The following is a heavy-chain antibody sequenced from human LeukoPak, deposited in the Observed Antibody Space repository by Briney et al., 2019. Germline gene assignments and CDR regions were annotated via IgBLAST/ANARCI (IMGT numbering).Heavy chain of an antibody. V-gene: IGHV1-69*04. Sequence: SVKVSCKASGGTFSSYAISWVRQAPGQGLEWMGRIIPILGIANYAQKFQGRVTITADKSTSTAYMELSSLRSEDTAVYYCASGPDYYDSGSYLPSWGQGTLVTVSS. J-gene: IGHJ5*02. D-gene: IGHD3-10*01. CDR2: IIPILGIA. CDR3: ASGPDYYDSGSYLPS. CDR1: GGTFSSYA.